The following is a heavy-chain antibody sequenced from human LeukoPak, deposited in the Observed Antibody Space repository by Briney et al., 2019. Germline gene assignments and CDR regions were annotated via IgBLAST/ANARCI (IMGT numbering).Heavy chain of an antibody. D-gene: IGHD3-16*01. V-gene: IGHV3-53*01. CDR2: IYGGGKT. Sequence: GGSLRLSCAASGFIVSSNYMNWVRQAPGKGLEWVSIIYGGGKTYHADSVKGRFTIYRDNSKNTLYLQMNSLRAEDTAIYYCSAADGGAFDIWGQGTMVTVSS. J-gene: IGHJ3*02. CDR1: GFIVSSNY. CDR3: SAADGGAFDI.